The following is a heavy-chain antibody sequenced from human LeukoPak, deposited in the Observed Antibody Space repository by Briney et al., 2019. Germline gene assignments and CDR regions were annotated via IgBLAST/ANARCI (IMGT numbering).Heavy chain of an antibody. Sequence: GASVKVSCKASGYTFTYYAMHWVRQAPGQGLQWMGWITPGGGTNYPQKFQGRVAITWDTSITTAYMDLSRLRTDDTAVFYCARVVYYGSGSYWGLDHWGQGTLVTVSS. V-gene: IGHV1-2*02. CDR1: GYTFTYYA. D-gene: IGHD3-10*01. CDR3: ARVVYYGSGSYWGLDH. J-gene: IGHJ4*02. CDR2: ITPGGGT.